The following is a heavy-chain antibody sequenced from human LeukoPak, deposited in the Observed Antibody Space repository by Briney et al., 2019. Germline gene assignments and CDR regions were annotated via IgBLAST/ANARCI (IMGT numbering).Heavy chain of an antibody. CDR1: GGTFSSYA. CDR2: IIPIFGTA. J-gene: IGHJ5*02. V-gene: IGHV1-69*06. Sequence: SVKVSCKASGGTFSSYAISWVRQAPGQGLEWMGGIIPIFGTANYAQKFQGRVTITADKSTSTAYMELSSLRSEDTAVYYCARDCDEYSSPYNWFDPWGQGTLVTVSS. CDR3: ARDCDEYSSPYNWFDP. D-gene: IGHD6-6*01.